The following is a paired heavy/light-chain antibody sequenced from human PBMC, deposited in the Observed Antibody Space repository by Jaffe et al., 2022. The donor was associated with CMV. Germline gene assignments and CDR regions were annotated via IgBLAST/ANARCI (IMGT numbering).Heavy chain of an antibody. CDR2: IDSDGSST. D-gene: IGHD6-19*01. CDR3: ASSLRRKGSGWYE. CDR1: AFSFSDYW. J-gene: IGHJ4*02. V-gene: IGHV3-74*01. Sequence: EVQLVESGGGLVQPGGSLRLSCAVSAFSFSDYWMHWVRQAPGKGLVWVSYIDSDGSSTGYADSVMGRFTISRDNAKNTLYLQMDSLRVEDTAVYYCASSLRRKGSGWYEWGQGTPVTVS.
Light chain of an antibody. CDR3: SSYAGRNTWI. V-gene: IGLV2-8*01. CDR2: EVN. J-gene: IGLJ2*01. CDR1: SSDVGGYTY. Sequence: QSALSQPPSASGSPGQSVTISCTGTSSDVGGYTYVSWYQQHPDKAPKLVISEVNKRPSGVPDRFSASKSGNTASLTVSGLQAEDEADYYCSSYAGRNTWIFGGGTKLTVL.